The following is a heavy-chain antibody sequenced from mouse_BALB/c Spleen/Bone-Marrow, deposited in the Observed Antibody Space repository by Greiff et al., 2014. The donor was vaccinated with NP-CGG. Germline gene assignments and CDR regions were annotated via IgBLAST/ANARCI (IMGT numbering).Heavy chain of an antibody. V-gene: IGHV1S81*02. CDR1: GYTFTSYY. CDR3: TRSDGYYVPHWYFDV. D-gene: IGHD2-3*01. Sequence: VKLVESGAELVKPGASVKLSCKASGYTFTSYYMYWVKQRPGQGLEWIGEINPSSGGTNFNEKFKSKATLTVDKSSSTAYMQLSSLTSEDSAVYYCTRSDGYYVPHWYFDVWGAGTTVTVSS. J-gene: IGHJ1*01. CDR2: INPSSGGT.